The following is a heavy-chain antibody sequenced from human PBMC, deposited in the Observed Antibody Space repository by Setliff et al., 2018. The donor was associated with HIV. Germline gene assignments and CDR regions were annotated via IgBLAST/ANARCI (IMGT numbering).Heavy chain of an antibody. J-gene: IGHJ4*02. CDR2: INTNTGNP. D-gene: IGHD4-17*01. V-gene: IGHV7-4-1*01. Sequence: ASVKVSCKASGYTFTSYAMNWVRQAPGQGLEWMGWINTNTGNPTYAQGFTGRFVFSLDTSVSTAFLQIGTLKAEDTAVYYCARLSPYGDYLLFQYWGQGTQVTVSS. CDR3: ARLSPYGDYLLFQY. CDR1: GYTFTSYA.